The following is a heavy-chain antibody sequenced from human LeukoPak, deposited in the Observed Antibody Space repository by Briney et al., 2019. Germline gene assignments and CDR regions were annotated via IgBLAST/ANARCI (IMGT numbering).Heavy chain of an antibody. CDR2: INAGNGNT. Sequence: GASVKVSCKASGYTFTSYGISWVRQAPGQGLEWMGWINAGNGNTKYSQEFQGRVTITRDTSATTAYMELSSLRSEDMAVYYCARGAYDFWSGSYVFDIWGQGTMVTVSS. CDR1: GYTFTSYG. D-gene: IGHD3-3*01. V-gene: IGHV1-3*03. J-gene: IGHJ3*02. CDR3: ARGAYDFWSGSYVFDI.